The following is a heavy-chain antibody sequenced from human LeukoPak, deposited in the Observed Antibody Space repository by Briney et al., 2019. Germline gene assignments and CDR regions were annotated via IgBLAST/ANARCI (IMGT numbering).Heavy chain of an antibody. Sequence: SETLSLTCTVSGGSISSGDYYWSWIRQPPGKGLEWIGYIYYSGSTYYNPSLKSRVTISVDTSKNQFSLKLSSVTAADTAVYYCAREGYGDYSGYFDYWGQGTLVTVSS. CDR1: GGSISSGDYY. CDR2: IYYSGST. J-gene: IGHJ4*02. D-gene: IGHD4-17*01. CDR3: AREGYGDYSGYFDY. V-gene: IGHV4-30-4*01.